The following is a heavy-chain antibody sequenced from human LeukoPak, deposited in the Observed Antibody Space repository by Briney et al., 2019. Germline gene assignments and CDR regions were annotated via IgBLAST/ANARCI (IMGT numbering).Heavy chain of an antibody. CDR1: GGSISSDNYY. Sequence: PSETLSLTCTVSGGSISSDNYYWSWIRQPAGKGLEWIGRIYTSGSTNYNPSLKSRVTISVDTSKNQFSLKLSSVTAADTAVYYCARARRPGYSSSWLANYMDVWGKGTTVTISS. J-gene: IGHJ6*03. D-gene: IGHD6-13*01. CDR3: ARARRPGYSSSWLANYMDV. V-gene: IGHV4-61*02. CDR2: IYTSGST.